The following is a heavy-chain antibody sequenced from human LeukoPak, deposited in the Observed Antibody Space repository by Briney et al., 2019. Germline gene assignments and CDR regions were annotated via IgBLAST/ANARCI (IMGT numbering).Heavy chain of an antibody. CDR1: GGSISSYY. CDR3: ARGFWSGYPSGRFDY. J-gene: IGHJ4*02. V-gene: IGHV4-59*01. D-gene: IGHD3-3*01. Sequence: AAETLSLTCTVSGGSISSYYWSWIRQPPGKGLEWIGYIYYSGSTNYNPSLKSRVTISVDTSKNQFSLKLSSVTAADTAVYFCARGFWSGYPSGRFDYWGQGTLVTVSS. CDR2: IYYSGST.